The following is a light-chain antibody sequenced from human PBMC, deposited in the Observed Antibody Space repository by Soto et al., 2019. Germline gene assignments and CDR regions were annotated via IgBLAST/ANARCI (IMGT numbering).Light chain of an antibody. Sequence: EIVLMQSPGTLSVSPGERATLSCRASQTIYRNSLAWYQRKPGQPPRLLVYGASSRATGIPARFSGSGSGTDFALTISRLEPEDFAVYYCQQYGSSPPWTFGQGTKVDIK. CDR1: QTIYRNS. CDR3: QQYGSSPPWT. V-gene: IGKV3-20*01. J-gene: IGKJ1*01. CDR2: GAS.